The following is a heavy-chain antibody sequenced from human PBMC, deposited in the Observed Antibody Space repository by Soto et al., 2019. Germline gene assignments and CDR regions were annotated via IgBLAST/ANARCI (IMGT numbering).Heavy chain of an antibody. CDR2: FNPENGKT. Sequence: ASVKVSCKASGYTFTSYGISWVRQAPGQGLEWMGGFNPENGKTIYAQKFQGRVTMTEDTSTDTAYMELSSLRSEDTAVYYCATGAVNYNDYYYYYMDVWGKGTTVTVSS. J-gene: IGHJ6*03. CDR3: ATGAVNYNDYYYYYMDV. V-gene: IGHV1-24*01. CDR1: GYTFTSYG. D-gene: IGHD3-10*01.